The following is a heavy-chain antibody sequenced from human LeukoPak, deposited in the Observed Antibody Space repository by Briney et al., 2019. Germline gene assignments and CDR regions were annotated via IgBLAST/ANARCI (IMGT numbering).Heavy chain of an antibody. CDR3: AKDELWFGELLSFQANGMDV. Sequence: GGSLRLSCAASGYTFSSYGMHWVRQAPGKGLEWAAFIRYDGSKKYYTASVKGRFTISRDNSKNTLYLQMNRLRAEETAVYYCAKDELWFGELLSFQANGMDVWGQGTTVTVSS. V-gene: IGHV3-30*02. J-gene: IGHJ6*02. CDR2: IRYDGSKK. CDR1: GYTFSSYG. D-gene: IGHD3-10*01.